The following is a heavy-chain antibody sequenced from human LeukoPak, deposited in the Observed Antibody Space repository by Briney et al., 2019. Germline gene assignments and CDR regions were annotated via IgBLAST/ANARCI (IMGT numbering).Heavy chain of an antibody. J-gene: IGHJ4*02. CDR2: INPNSGGT. V-gene: IGHV1-2*02. D-gene: IGHD3-22*01. Sequence: ASVTVSCKASGYTFTGYYMHWVRQAPGQGLEWMGWINPNSGGTSYAQKFQGRVTMTRDTSISTAYMELSRLRSDDTAVYYCARGRIVVVNLLDYWGQGTLVTVSS. CDR3: ARGRIVVVNLLDY. CDR1: GYTFTGYY.